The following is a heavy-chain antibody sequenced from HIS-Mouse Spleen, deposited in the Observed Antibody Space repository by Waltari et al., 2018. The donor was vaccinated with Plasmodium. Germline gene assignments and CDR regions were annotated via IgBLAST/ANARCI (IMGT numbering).Heavy chain of an antibody. D-gene: IGHD3-16*01. V-gene: IGHV3-30*18. Sequence: QVQLVESGGGVVQPGRSQRLSCAASGFTFSSYGMHWVRQAPGKGLEWVAVISYDGSNKYYADSVKGRFTISRDNSKNTLYLQMNSLRAEDTAVYYCAKAQGVINFDYWGQGTLVTVSS. CDR1: GFTFSSYG. CDR3: AKAQGVINFDY. J-gene: IGHJ4*01. CDR2: ISYDGSNK.